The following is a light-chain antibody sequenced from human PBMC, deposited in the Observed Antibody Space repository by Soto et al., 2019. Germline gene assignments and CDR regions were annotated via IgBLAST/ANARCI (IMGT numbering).Light chain of an antibody. J-gene: IGLJ1*01. CDR3: QSFDSTLSGGV. Sequence: VLAQPPSVSGAPGQKVTISCTGSSSNIGAGYDLHWYQQLPGTAPKLLIYGNTNRPSGVPDRFSASKSDTSASLAITGLQSEDEAFYYCQSFDSTLSGGVFGTGTKVTVL. V-gene: IGLV1-40*01. CDR2: GNT. CDR1: SSNIGAGYD.